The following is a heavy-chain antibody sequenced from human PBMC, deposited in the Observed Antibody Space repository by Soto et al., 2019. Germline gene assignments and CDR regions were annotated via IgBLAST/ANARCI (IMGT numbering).Heavy chain of an antibody. CDR2: INPSGGST. CDR1: GYTFTSYY. CDR3: ARHDVDFGVVTGYYYYYMDV. J-gene: IGHJ6*03. D-gene: IGHD3-3*01. V-gene: IGHV1-46*01. Sequence: ASVKVSCKASGYTFTSYYMHWVRQAPGQGLEWMGIINPSGGSTSYAQKFQGRVTMTRDTSTSTVYMELSSLRSEDTAVYYCARHDVDFGVVTGYYYYYMDVWGKGTTVTVSS.